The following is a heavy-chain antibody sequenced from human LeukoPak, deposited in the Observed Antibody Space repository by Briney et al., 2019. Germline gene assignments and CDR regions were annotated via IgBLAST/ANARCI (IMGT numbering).Heavy chain of an antibody. CDR3: ARDFEQQLPQGS. D-gene: IGHD6-13*01. Sequence: GGSLRLSCAASGFTFSSYGMHWVRQAPGKGLEWVAVMRYDGSNKYYADSVKGRFTISRDNSKNTLYLQMNSLRAEDTAVYYCARDFEQQLPQGSWGQGTLVTVSS. J-gene: IGHJ4*02. V-gene: IGHV3-33*01. CDR1: GFTFSSYG. CDR2: MRYDGSNK.